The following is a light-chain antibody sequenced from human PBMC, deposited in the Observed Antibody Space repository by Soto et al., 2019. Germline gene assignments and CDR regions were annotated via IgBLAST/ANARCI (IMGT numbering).Light chain of an antibody. CDR1: SSDVGAYNY. V-gene: IGLV2-14*03. J-gene: IGLJ1*01. CDR2: DVS. Sequence: QSALTQPASVSGSPGQSITISCTGTSSDVGAYNYVSWYQQHPGKAPKLMIYDVSNRPSGVSKRFSGSKSGNTASLTISGLQAEDEADYYCSSYTSSNTYVFGTGTKVTVL. CDR3: SSYTSSNTYV.